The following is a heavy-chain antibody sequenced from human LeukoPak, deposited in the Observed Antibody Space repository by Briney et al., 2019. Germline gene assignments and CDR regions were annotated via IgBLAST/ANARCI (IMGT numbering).Heavy chain of an antibody. Sequence: SETLSLTCTVSGYSISSGYYWNWIRQPPGKGLEWIGRIYTSGNTNYNPSLKSRVTMSLDTSKNQFSLKLNSVAAADTAVYYCASEFYYDNSGYYSLAYWGQGILVTVSS. V-gene: IGHV4-38-2*02. CDR3: ASEFYYDNSGYYSLAY. CDR1: GYSISSGYY. CDR2: IYTSGNT. D-gene: IGHD3-22*01. J-gene: IGHJ4*02.